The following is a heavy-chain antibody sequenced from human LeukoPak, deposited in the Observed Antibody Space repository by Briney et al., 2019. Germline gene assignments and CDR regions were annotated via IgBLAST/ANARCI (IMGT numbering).Heavy chain of an antibody. CDR3: AKDAGTCHSGGCWKPIDY. V-gene: IGHV3-74*01. CDR1: GFNFRTYW. D-gene: IGHD2-15*01. CDR2: INSHGTDT. J-gene: IGHJ4*02. Sequence: PGGSLRLSCAASGFNFRTYWMHWIRQAPGKGLVWVSRINSHGTDTYADSVKGRFTISRDNANNTLYLQMNSLRADDTATYYCAKDAGTCHSGGCWKPIDYWGQGALVTVSS.